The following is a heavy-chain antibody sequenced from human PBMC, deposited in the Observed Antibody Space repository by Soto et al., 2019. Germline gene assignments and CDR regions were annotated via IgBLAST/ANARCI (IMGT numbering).Heavy chain of an antibody. V-gene: IGHV3-23*01. Sequence: GGSLRLSCAASGFTFSSYAMSWVRQAPGKGLEWVSAISGSGGSTYYADSVKGRFTISRDNSKNTLYLQMNSLRAEDTAVYYCAKDQGYYDSSGHPVFDYWGQGTLATVSS. CDR1: GFTFSSYA. D-gene: IGHD3-22*01. CDR3: AKDQGYYDSSGHPVFDY. CDR2: ISGSGGST. J-gene: IGHJ4*02.